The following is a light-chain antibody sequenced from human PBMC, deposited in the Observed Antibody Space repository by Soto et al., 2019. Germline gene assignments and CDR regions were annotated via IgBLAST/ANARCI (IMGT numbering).Light chain of an antibody. CDR3: HQYHSTPQT. V-gene: IGKV3-20*01. CDR1: QTMTRAY. Sequence: EIVLPQSPGTLSFSQRERATLSFMASQTMTRAYVAWYQQKPGQAPRLLIYAASYRATGISDKFSGSGSGTDFSLTIIRLEPEDSAVYYCHQYHSTPQTLGQGTKVDIK. J-gene: IGKJ2*01. CDR2: AAS.